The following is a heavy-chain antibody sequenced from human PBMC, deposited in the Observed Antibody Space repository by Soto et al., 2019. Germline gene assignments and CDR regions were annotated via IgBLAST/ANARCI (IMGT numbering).Heavy chain of an antibody. CDR1: GLTFRTYW. V-gene: IGHV3-74*03. CDR2: VYNDGDST. J-gene: IGHJ4*02. D-gene: IGHD1-26*01. Sequence: GGSLRLSCAASGLTFRTYWVIWVRQAPGKGLVWVSRVYNDGDSTLHAASVTGRFTISRDNAKNTVYLQMSDLRVEDTAVYFCATSIMGGTNYWGQGALVTVSS. CDR3: ATSIMGGTNY.